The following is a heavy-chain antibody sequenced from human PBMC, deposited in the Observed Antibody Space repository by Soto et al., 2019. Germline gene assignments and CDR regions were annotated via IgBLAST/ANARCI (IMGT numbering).Heavy chain of an antibody. CDR3: AKDIDRRLLYWFDP. D-gene: IGHD2-2*01. CDR2: ISWNSGSI. CDR1: GFTFDDYD. Sequence: EVQLVESGGGLVQPGRSLRLSCAASGFTFDDYDMHWVRQAPGKGLEWVSGISWNSGSIGYADSVKGRFTISRDNAKNSLYLQMNSLRAEDTALYYCAKDIDRRLLYWFDPWGQGTLVTVSS. J-gene: IGHJ5*02. V-gene: IGHV3-9*01.